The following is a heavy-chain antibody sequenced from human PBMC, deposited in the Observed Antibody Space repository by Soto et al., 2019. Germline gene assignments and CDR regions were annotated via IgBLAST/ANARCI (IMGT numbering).Heavy chain of an antibody. V-gene: IGHV1-8*01. D-gene: IGHD6-13*01. J-gene: IGHJ6*02. Sequence: ASVKVSCKASGYTFTSYDINWVRQATGQGLEWMGWMNPNSGNTGYAQKFQGRVTMTRNTSISTAYMELSSLRSEDTAVYYCASAGYSSSWYSSYYYYYGMDVWGQGTTVTVSS. CDR1: GYTFTSYD. CDR3: ASAGYSSSWYSSYYYYYGMDV. CDR2: MNPNSGNT.